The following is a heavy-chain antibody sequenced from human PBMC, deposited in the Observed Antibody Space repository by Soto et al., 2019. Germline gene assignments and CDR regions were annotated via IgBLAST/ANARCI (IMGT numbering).Heavy chain of an antibody. CDR1: GYTFPGYY. CDR3: ARGREDGRGMDV. D-gene: IGHD1-26*01. V-gene: IGHV1-2*04. CDR2: INPNSGGT. Sequence: ASVQVSCQSSGYTFPGYYMHWVRQAPGQGLEWMGWINPNSGGTNYAQKFQGWVTMTRDTSISTAYMELSRLRSDDTAVYYCARGREDGRGMDVWGQGNTVTVSS. J-gene: IGHJ6*02.